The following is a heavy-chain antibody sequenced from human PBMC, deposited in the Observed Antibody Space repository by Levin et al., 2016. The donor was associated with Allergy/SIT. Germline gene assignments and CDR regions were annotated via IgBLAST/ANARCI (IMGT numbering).Heavy chain of an antibody. V-gene: IGHV3-23*01. Sequence: WIRQPPGKGLEWVSAISGSGGSTYYADSVKGRFTISRDNSKNTLYLQMNSLRAEDTAVYYCAKTGRYSSSSLSLDYWGQGTLVTVSS. CDR3: AKTGRYSSSSLSLDY. J-gene: IGHJ4*02. CDR2: ISGSGGST. D-gene: IGHD6-13*01.